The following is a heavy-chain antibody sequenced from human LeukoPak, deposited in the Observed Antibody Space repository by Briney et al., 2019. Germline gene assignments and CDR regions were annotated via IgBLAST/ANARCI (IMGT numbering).Heavy chain of an antibody. CDR2: ISTSGGEV. J-gene: IGHJ4*02. V-gene: IGHV3-23*01. CDR1: GLSFNNYA. D-gene: IGHD5-24*01. Sequence: GGSLRLSCVASGLSFNNYALSWIRQAPGKGLEWVSVISTSGGEVYYADSVKGRFTISRDNSKNTLYLQMSSLGVEDTAVYYCARDLALITVDETYWGQGTLVTVSS. CDR3: ARDLALITVDETY.